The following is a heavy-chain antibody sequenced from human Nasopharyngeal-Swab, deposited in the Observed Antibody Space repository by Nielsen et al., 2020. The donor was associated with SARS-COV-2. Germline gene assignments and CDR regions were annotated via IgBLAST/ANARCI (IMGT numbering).Heavy chain of an antibody. J-gene: IGHJ3*01. Sequence: GESLMISCAASGFNFDDYGMSWVRQAPGKGLEWVSLITWNGGSTVYADSVKGRFTVSRDNAKSSLYLQMNSLRADDAAVYHCARVLFLDDAFDVWGQGAMVTVSS. D-gene: IGHD2-21*01. CDR1: GFNFDDYG. CDR3: ARVLFLDDAFDV. V-gene: IGHV3-20*01. CDR2: ITWNGGST.